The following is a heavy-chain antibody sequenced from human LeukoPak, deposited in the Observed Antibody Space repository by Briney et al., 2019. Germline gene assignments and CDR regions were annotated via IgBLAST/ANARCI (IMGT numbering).Heavy chain of an antibody. CDR3: AREVGVSGYSGYDPVDY. CDR1: GYTFTGYY. Sequence: ASVKVSCKASGYTFTGYYIHWVRQAPGQGLEWMGWINPNSGGTNYAHKFQGRVTMTRVTSISAAYMELSRLRSDDTAVYYCAREVGVSGYSGYDPVDYWGQGTLVTVSS. D-gene: IGHD5-12*01. J-gene: IGHJ4*02. CDR2: INPNSGGT. V-gene: IGHV1-2*07.